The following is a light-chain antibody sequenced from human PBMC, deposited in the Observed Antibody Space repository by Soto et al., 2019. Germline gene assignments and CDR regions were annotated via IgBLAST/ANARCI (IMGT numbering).Light chain of an antibody. J-gene: IGKJ1*01. CDR2: TAS. Sequence: IVLTQSPATLSVSPGERATLSCRASQSVSDYLAWYQQTPGQPPRLLIYTASTRATGIPARFSGSGSGTEFTLTISSLQSEDFAVYYCQQYSNWPRTFGQGTKVDIK. CDR3: QQYSNWPRT. V-gene: IGKV3-15*01. CDR1: QSVSDY.